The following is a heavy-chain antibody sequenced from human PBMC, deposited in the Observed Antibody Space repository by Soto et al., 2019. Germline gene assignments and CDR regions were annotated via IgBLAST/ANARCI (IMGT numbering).Heavy chain of an antibody. J-gene: IGHJ4*02. CDR1: GGTFSNYA. D-gene: IGHD3-22*01. Sequence: GASVKVSCKASGGTFSNYAISWVLQAPGQGLEWMGGIIPMFAKANYAQKFQDRVTITADESTGTAYMELRSLRFEDTAVYYCTRDGTLYDSSAYYYLYWGQGTLVTVSS. CDR2: IIPMFAKA. V-gene: IGHV1-69*13. CDR3: TRDGTLYDSSAYYYLY.